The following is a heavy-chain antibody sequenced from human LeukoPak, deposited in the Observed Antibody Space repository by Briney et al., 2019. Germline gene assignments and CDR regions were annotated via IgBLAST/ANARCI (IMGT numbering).Heavy chain of an antibody. V-gene: IGHV3-23*01. D-gene: IGHD3-10*01. CDR1: GFTFSSYA. Sequence: GGSLRLSCAASGFTFSSYAMNWVRQAPGKGLEWVSVISASGGNTDYADSVKGRFTISRDNSKNTLYLQMNSLRAEDTAVYYCAKDQFWFGESNAFDYWGQGTLVTVSS. CDR2: ISASGGNT. CDR3: AKDQFWFGESNAFDY. J-gene: IGHJ4*02.